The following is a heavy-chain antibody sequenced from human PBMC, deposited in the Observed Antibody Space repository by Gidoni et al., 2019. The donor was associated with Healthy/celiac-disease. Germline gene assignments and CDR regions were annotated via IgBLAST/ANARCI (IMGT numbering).Heavy chain of an antibody. CDR3: ARDWPQLGIDAFDI. CDR2: TYYRSKWYN. Sequence: QVQLQQSGPGLVKPSQTLSLPCAISADSFSSTSAAWNWIRQSPSRGLEWLGRTYYRSKWYNDYAVSVKSRITINPDTSKNQFSLQLNSVTPEDTAVYYCARDWPQLGIDAFDIWGQGTMVTVSS. J-gene: IGHJ3*02. V-gene: IGHV6-1*01. D-gene: IGHD7-27*01. CDR1: ADSFSSTSAA.